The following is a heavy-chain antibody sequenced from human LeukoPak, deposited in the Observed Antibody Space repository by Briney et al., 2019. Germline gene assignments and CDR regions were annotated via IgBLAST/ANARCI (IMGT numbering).Heavy chain of an antibody. Sequence: KSEGSLRLSCAASGFTFNIYWMSWVRQTPGKGLEWVANINQDGSEKYYVDSVKGRFTISRDNARNSLYLQMNSLRTEDTSVYYCAPHCSSASCPDYWGQGTLVTVSS. CDR2: INQDGSEK. CDR1: GFTFNIYW. D-gene: IGHD2-2*01. J-gene: IGHJ4*02. V-gene: IGHV3-7*01. CDR3: APHCSSASCPDY.